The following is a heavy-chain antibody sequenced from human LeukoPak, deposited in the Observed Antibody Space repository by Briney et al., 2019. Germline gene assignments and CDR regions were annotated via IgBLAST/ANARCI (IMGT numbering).Heavy chain of an antibody. V-gene: IGHV4-38-2*02. CDR2: IHGGGTT. J-gene: IGHJ5*02. D-gene: IGHD3-10*01. CDR3: ARDDPLWNPFGELFTFDP. Sequence: SETLSLTCTVSGFSISSGFYWGWIRQPPGKGLEWIGTIHGGGTTNYNPSLKSRLTVSVDTSKNQFSLKLSSVTAADTAVYYCARDDPLWNPFGELFTFDPWGQGTLVTVSS. CDR1: GFSISSGFY.